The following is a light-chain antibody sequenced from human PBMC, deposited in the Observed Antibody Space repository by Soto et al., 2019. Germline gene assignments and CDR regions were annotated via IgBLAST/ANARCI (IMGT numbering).Light chain of an antibody. V-gene: IGKV1-5*03. J-gene: IGKJ1*01. Sequence: DIQMTQSPSTLPASVGDRVTITCRASQRVDNWLAWFQQKPGKAPKVLIHKASSLDSGAPSRFSGSGWGTEFTLTITSLQPDDFATYYCQHYSASSPWTFGQGTKVEIK. CDR1: QRVDNW. CDR3: QHYSASSPWT. CDR2: KAS.